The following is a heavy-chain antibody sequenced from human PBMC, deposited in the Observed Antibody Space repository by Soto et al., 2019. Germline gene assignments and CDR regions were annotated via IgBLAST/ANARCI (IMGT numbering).Heavy chain of an antibody. Sequence: PSETLSLTCTVSGGSISSYYWSWIRQPAGKGLEWIGRIYTSGSTNYNPSLKSRVTMSVDTSKNQFSLKLSSVTAADTAVYYCARDRKYYYDSSGYYFDYWGQGTLVTVSS. V-gene: IGHV4-4*07. CDR2: IYTSGST. CDR1: GGSISSYY. J-gene: IGHJ4*02. D-gene: IGHD3-22*01. CDR3: ARDRKYYYDSSGYYFDY.